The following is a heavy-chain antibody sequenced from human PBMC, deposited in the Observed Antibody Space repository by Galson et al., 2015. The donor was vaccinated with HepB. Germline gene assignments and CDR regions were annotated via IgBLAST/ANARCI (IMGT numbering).Heavy chain of an antibody. CDR1: GFIFTRYA. J-gene: IGHJ4*02. V-gene: IGHV3-23*01. CDR3: AKVAILGVTPHYFDY. D-gene: IGHD2-21*02. Sequence: SLRLSCAASGFIFTRYAISWVRQAPGKGLEWVSSIGGSGASTYYADSVKGRFTFSRDNSKNTDYLRMNSLRVEDTAVYYCAKVAILGVTPHYFDYWGQGTRVTVSS. CDR2: IGGSGAST.